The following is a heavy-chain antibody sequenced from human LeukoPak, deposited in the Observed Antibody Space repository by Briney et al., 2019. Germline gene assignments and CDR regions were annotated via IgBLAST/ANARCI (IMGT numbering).Heavy chain of an antibody. Sequence: SETLSLTCTVSGGSISSYYWSWIRQPPGKGLEWIGYIYYSGSTNYNPSLKSRVTISVDTSKNQFSLKLSSVTAADTAVYYCARGVRYQLLSAPAHFDYWGQGTLVTVSS. V-gene: IGHV4-59*01. CDR1: GGSISSYY. CDR2: IYYSGST. J-gene: IGHJ4*02. CDR3: ARGVRYQLLSAPAHFDY. D-gene: IGHD2-2*01.